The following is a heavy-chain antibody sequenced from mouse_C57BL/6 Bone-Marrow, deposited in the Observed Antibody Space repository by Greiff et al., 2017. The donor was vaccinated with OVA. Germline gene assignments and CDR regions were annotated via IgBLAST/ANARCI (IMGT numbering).Heavy chain of an antibody. CDR2: ISSGISTI. CDR3: ARDYYGSRYYYAMDY. V-gene: IGHV5-17*01. Sequence: EVQLVESGGGLVKPGGSLKLSCAASGFTFSDYGMHWVRQAPEKGLEWVAYISSGISTIYYADTVKGRFTISRDNAKNTLFLQMTSLRSEDTAMYYCARDYYGSRYYYAMDYWGQGTSVTVSS. D-gene: IGHD1-1*01. CDR1: GFTFSDYG. J-gene: IGHJ4*01.